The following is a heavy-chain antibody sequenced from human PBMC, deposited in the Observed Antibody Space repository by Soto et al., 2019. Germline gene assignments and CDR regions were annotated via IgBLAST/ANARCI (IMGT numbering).Heavy chain of an antibody. Sequence: GGSLRLSCAASGFTFSTYNMTWVRQAPGKGLEWVGRIKSKSDGGATDYAAPVKGTFTISRDDSKNTLYLQMNSLKTEDTAVYYCARQISHSSGFDYWGQGTLVTVSS. CDR1: GFTFSTYN. CDR3: ARQISHSSGFDY. V-gene: IGHV3-15*01. CDR2: IKSKSDGGAT. J-gene: IGHJ4*02. D-gene: IGHD6-19*01.